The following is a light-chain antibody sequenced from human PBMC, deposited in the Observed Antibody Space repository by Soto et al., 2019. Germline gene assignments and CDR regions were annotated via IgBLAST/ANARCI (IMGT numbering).Light chain of an antibody. V-gene: IGKV4-1*01. CDR3: HEYYHIPVT. J-gene: IGKJ5*01. Sequence: DIVMTQSPDSLSVSLGERATLSCKSSQTLLYTSNSKNYVAWFQQRPGQPPKLLIDWASTRHYGVPDRFTGSRSGTEFTLTISSLQAEDVAISYCHEYYHIPVTFGQGTLLEI. CDR2: WAS. CDR1: QTLLYTSNSKNY.